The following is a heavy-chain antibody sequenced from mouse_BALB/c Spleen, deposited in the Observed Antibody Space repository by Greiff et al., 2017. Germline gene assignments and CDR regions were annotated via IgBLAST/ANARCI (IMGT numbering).Heavy chain of an antibody. CDR1: GFSLTSYG. Sequence: VQLQQSGPGLVQPSQSLSITCTVSGFSLTSYGVHWVRQSPGKGLEWLGVIWSGGSTDYNAAFISRLSISKDNSKSQVFFKMNSLQANDTAIYYCAYHYYAMDYWGQGTSVTVSS. J-gene: IGHJ4*01. CDR3: AYHYYAMDY. CDR2: IWSGGST. V-gene: IGHV2-2*02.